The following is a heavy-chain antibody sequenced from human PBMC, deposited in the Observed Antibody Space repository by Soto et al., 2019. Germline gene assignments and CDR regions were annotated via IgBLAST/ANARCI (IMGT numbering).Heavy chain of an antibody. CDR1: GYSFSSYS. Sequence: QVQLVQSGAEVKKPGSSVKVSCKAYGYSFSSYSIDWLRQDPGQGLEWMVRLLPMVDLTNYAEKFQGRLGITADKSTSTVYMERSRLTPDDSAIYDCARDGPGKPLDVWCQGSRVTVSS. CDR2: LLPMVDLT. J-gene: IGHJ4*02. CDR3: ARDGPGKPLDV. V-gene: IGHV1-69*08. D-gene: IGHD1-1*01.